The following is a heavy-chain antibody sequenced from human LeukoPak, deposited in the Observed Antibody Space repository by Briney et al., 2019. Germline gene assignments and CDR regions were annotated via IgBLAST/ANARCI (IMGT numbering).Heavy chain of an antibody. D-gene: IGHD3-10*01. Sequence: GGSLRLSCAASGFTFSSYAMHWVRQAPGKGLEWVAVISYDGSNKYYTDSGKVRFTISRDNSKNTLYLQMNSLSAEDTAVYYCAVPPGGLWFGNNSDYWGQGTLVTVSS. CDR1: GFTFSSYA. CDR3: AVPPGGLWFGNNSDY. J-gene: IGHJ4*02. V-gene: IGHV3-30-3*01. CDR2: ISYDGSNK.